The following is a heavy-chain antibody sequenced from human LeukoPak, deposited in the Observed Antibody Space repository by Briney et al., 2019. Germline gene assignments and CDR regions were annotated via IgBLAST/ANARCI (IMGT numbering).Heavy chain of an antibody. V-gene: IGHV3-15*01. D-gene: IGHD3-22*01. CDR1: GFTFSNAW. CDR2: IKSKTDGGTT. Sequence: GGSLRLSCAASGFTFSNAWMSWVRQAPGKGLEWVGRIKSKTDGGTTDYAAPVKGRFTISRDDSKSTLYLQMNSLKTEDTAVYYCTTDPISYYDSSGYYLWGQGTLVTVSS. CDR3: TTDPISYYDSSGYYL. J-gene: IGHJ4*02.